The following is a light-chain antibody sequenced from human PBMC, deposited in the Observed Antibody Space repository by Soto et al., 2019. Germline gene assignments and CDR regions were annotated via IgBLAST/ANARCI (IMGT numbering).Light chain of an antibody. CDR1: GSDVGNYNI. V-gene: IGLV2-23*02. J-gene: IGLJ3*02. CDR3: CSYAGSSIWV. Sequence: QSALTQPASVSGSLGQSITISCSGSGSDVGNYNIVSWYQQQPGKAPKLIIYEVNKAPSGVSNRFSGSNSGNTASLTISGLQPDDETHYYCCSYAGSSIWVFGGGTKLSV. CDR2: EVN.